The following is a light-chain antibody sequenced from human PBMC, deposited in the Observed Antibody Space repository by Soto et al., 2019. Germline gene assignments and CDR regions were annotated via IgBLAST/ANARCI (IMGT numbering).Light chain of an antibody. V-gene: IGKV1-9*01. J-gene: IGKJ2*02. CDR2: AAS. CDR1: QVINNF. Sequence: IPLTQSPSSLSASVGDRVTITCRASQVINNFLAWYQQKSGKAPKLLIYAASTLQSGVPSRFSGSGFGTDFTLTISSLQPEDFATYYCQQLNSYPRTFGQGTKLEIK. CDR3: QQLNSYPRT.